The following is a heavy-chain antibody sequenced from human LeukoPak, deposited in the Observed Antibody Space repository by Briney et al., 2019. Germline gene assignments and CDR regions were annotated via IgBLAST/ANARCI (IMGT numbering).Heavy chain of an antibody. J-gene: IGHJ4*02. Sequence: SGALSLTCTVSGGSLSSYYWSWIRQPPGKGLEGIGYIYYSGSTNYNPSLKSRVTISVDTSKNQFSLKLSSVTAADTAVYYCARGGSGYDSAVYFDYWGQGTLVTVSS. D-gene: IGHD5-12*01. V-gene: IGHV4-59*01. CDR1: GGSLSSYY. CDR3: ARGGSGYDSAVYFDY. CDR2: IYYSGST.